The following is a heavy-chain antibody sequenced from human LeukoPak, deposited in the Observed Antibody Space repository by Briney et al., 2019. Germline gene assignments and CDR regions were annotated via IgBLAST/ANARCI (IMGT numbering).Heavy chain of an antibody. D-gene: IGHD5-18*01. V-gene: IGHV3-43*01. CDR1: GFTFDDYT. CDR2: ISWDGSST. Sequence: PGGSLRLSCAASGFTFDDYTMHWVRQTPGKGLEWVSLISWDGSSTFYADSVKGRFTISRDNARNTLFLQMNSLRTEDAAVYYCATYVDTVRYDAFDVWGQGTMVTVSS. J-gene: IGHJ3*01. CDR3: ATYVDTVRYDAFDV.